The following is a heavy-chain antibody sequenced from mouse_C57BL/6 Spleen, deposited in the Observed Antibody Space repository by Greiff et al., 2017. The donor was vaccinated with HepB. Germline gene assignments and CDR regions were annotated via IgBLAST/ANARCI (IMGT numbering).Heavy chain of an antibody. J-gene: IGHJ1*03. D-gene: IGHD1-1*01. CDR3: ARLFTTVVASYWYFDV. V-gene: IGHV5-16*01. CDR1: GFTFSDYY. Sequence: DVQLVESEGGLVQPGSSMKLSCTASGFTFSDYYMAWVRQVPEKGLEWVANINYDGSSTYYLDSLKSRFIISRDNAKNILYLQMSSLKSEDTATYYCARLFTTVVASYWYFDVWGTGTTVTVSS. CDR2: INYDGSST.